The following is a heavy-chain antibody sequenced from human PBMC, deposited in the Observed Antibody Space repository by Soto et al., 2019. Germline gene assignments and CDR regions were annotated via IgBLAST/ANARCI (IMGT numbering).Heavy chain of an antibody. Sequence: SLTWTVDGNSIRKRSYFCVGIRQPPGKGLEWVGSMSYSGSTYYNPSLKSRVAISVDTSKNQLSLQVSSVTAADTAVYYCSRRAPEGFDPWGHGTLVTVSS. CDR3: SRRAPEGFDP. V-gene: IGHV4-39*01. CDR1: GNSIRKRSYF. CDR2: MSYSGST. J-gene: IGHJ5*02.